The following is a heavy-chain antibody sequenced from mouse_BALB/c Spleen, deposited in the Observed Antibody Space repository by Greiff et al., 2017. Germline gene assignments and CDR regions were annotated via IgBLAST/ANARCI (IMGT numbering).Heavy chain of an antibody. J-gene: IGHJ2*01. CDR2: IRLKSNNYAT. Sequence: DVMLVESGGGLVQPGGSMKLSCVASGFTFSNYWMNWVRQSPEKGLEWVAEIRLKSNNYATHYAESVKGRFTISRDDSKSSAYLQMNNLRAEDTGIYYCTRGRLQYDFDYWGQGTTLTVSS. V-gene: IGHV6-6*02. CDR1: GFTFSNYW. CDR3: TRGRLQYDFDY. D-gene: IGHD2-4*01.